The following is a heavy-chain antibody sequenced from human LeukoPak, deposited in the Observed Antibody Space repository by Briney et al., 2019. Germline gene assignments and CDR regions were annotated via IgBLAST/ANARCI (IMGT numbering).Heavy chain of an antibody. D-gene: IGHD2-2*03. CDR2: ISSSSSTK. CDR3: ARLMDRARRDAFDI. J-gene: IGHJ3*02. V-gene: IGHV3-48*01. CDR1: GFTFSNYN. Sequence: GGSLRLSCAASGFTFSNYNVNWVRQAPGKGLEGVSYISSSSSTKNYADSVKGRFTVSRDNAWNSLYLQMNSLRAEDTAVYYCARLMDRARRDAFDIWGQGTMVTVSS.